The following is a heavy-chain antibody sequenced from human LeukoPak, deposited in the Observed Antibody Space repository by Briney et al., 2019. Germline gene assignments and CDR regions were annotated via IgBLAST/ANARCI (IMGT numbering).Heavy chain of an antibody. CDR3: ARIAVAGHDAFDI. V-gene: IGHV4-30-4*08. CDR1: GYSISSGDYY. D-gene: IGHD6-19*01. J-gene: IGHJ3*02. CDR2: IYYSGST. Sequence: PSETLSLTCAVSGYSISSGDYYWSWIRQPPGKGLEWIGYIYYSGSTYYNPSLKSRVTISVDTSKNQFSLKLSSVTAADTAVYYCARIAVAGHDAFDIWGQGTMVTVSS.